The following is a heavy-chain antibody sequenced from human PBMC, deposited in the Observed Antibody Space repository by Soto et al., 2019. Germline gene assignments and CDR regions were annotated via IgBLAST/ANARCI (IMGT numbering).Heavy chain of an antibody. Sequence: QVQLVQSGAEVKKPGASVKVSCKASGYTFTGYYMHWVRQAPGQGLELMGWINPNSGGTNYAQKFQGRVTMTRDTSISKAYMELSRLRSDDKAVYYCAVGLERWELTKIDYWGQGTLVNVSS. CDR2: INPNSGGT. CDR1: GYTFTGYY. J-gene: IGHJ4*02. CDR3: AVGLERWELTKIDY. V-gene: IGHV1-2*02. D-gene: IGHD1-26*01.